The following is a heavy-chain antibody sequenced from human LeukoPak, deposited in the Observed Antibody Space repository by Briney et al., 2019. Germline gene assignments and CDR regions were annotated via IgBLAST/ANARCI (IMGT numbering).Heavy chain of an antibody. Sequence: AASVKVSCKASGYTFTGYYMHWVRQAPGQGLEWMGWINPNSGGTNYAQKFQGRVTMTWDTSISTVYMELSRLRSDDTAVYYCARDQYGGTYFDISTGYSNPYYYYMDVWGKGTTVTVSS. CDR1: GYTFTGYY. CDR2: INPNSGGT. J-gene: IGHJ6*03. CDR3: ARDQYGGTYFDISTGYSNPYYYYMDV. V-gene: IGHV1-2*02. D-gene: IGHD3-9*01.